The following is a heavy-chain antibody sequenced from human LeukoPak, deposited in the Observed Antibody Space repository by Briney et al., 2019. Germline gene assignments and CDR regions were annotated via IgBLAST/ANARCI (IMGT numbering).Heavy chain of an antibody. Sequence: GGSLRLSGAGSGFTFSRNSMNWVRQAPGKGLEWVSSISSSSSYIYYADSVKGRFTISRDNAKNSLYLQMSSLRAEDTAVYYCAGGEQLVRYYYYMDVWGKGTTVTVSS. D-gene: IGHD6-6*01. CDR1: GFTFSRNS. CDR3: AGGEQLVRYYYYMDV. J-gene: IGHJ6*03. CDR2: ISSSSSYI. V-gene: IGHV3-21*01.